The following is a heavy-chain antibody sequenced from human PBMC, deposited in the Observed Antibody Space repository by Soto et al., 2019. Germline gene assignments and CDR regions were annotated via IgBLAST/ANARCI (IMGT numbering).Heavy chain of an antibody. CDR2: ISYDGSNK. CDR1: GFTFSSYG. V-gene: IGHV3-30*18. Sequence: GGSLRLSCAASGFTFSSYGIHWVRQAPGKGLEWVAVISYDGSNKYYADSVKGRFTISRDNSKNTLYLQMNSLRPEDTAVYYCAKSGGNPFDYWGQGTLVTVSS. J-gene: IGHJ4*02. CDR3: AKSGGNPFDY. D-gene: IGHD3-16*01.